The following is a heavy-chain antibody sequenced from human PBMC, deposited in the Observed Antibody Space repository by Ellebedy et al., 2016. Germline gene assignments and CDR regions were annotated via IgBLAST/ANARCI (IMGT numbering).Heavy chain of an antibody. V-gene: IGHV3-74*01. CDR2: INGDGSIT. D-gene: IGHD4-17*01. CDR3: RQGHYADL. CDR1: GFTFRSYW. J-gene: IGHJ4*02. Sequence: GESLKISXSASGFTFRSYWMHWVRQGPGKGLVWVSRINGDGSITSYADSVKGRFTISRDSSKNSVYLRMNNLRVEDTAVYYCRQGHYADLWGQGTLVTVSS.